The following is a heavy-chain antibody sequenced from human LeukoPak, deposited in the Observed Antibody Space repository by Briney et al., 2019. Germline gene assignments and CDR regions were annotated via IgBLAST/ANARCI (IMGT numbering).Heavy chain of an antibody. D-gene: IGHD3-22*01. V-gene: IGHV3-74*01. CDR1: GFTFSSYW. CDR3: TRTYYYDSRDYFDY. J-gene: IGHJ4*02. Sequence: GGSLRLSCAASGFTFSSYWMHWVRQAPGKGLVWVSRIKTDGSNTVYADSVKGRLTISRDNAKNTLYLQMNSLRVEDTAVYYCTRTYYYDSRDYFDYWGQGALVTVSS. CDR2: IKTDGSNT.